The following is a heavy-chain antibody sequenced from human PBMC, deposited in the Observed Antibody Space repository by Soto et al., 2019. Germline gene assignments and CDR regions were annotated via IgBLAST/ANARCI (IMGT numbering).Heavy chain of an antibody. V-gene: IGHV3-30-3*01. D-gene: IGHD4-17*01. J-gene: IGHJ4*02. CDR2: ISYDGSNK. CDR3: ARDPSDYGDSTPHFDY. CDR1: GFTFSSYA. Sequence: GGSLRLSCAASGFTFSSYAMHWVRQAPGKGLEWVAVISYDGSNKYYADSVKGRFTISRDNSKNTLYLQMNSLRAEDTAVYYCARDPSDYGDSTPHFDYWGQGTLVTVSS.